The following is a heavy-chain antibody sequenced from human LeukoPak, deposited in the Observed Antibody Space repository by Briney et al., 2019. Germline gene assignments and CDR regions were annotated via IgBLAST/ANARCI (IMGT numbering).Heavy chain of an antibody. J-gene: IGHJ2*01. D-gene: IGHD6-13*01. CDR1: GFTFSSYA. CDR3: AKGLPPSSTGAYWHFDL. Sequence: PGGSLRLSCVASGFTFSSYAMNWVRQAPGKGLEWVSAISGSGGSTYYADSVKGRFTISRDNSKNTLNLQMNSLRADDTAVYYCAKGLPPSSTGAYWHFDLWGRGALVTVSS. V-gene: IGHV3-23*01. CDR2: ISGSGGST.